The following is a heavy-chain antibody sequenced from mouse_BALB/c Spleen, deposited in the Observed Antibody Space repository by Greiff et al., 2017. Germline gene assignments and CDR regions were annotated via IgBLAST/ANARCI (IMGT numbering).Heavy chain of an antibody. V-gene: IGHV1-69*02. CDR2: IYPSDSYT. CDR1: GYTFTSYW. D-gene: IGHD1-1*01. CDR3: TRDGDYGSSRFAY. Sequence: QVQLQQPGAELVRPGASVKLSCKASGYTFTSYWINWVKQRPGQGLEWIGNIYPSDSYTNYNQKFKDKATLTVDKSSSTAYMQLSSPTSEDSAVYYCTRDGDYGSSRFAYWGQGTLVTVSA. J-gene: IGHJ3*01.